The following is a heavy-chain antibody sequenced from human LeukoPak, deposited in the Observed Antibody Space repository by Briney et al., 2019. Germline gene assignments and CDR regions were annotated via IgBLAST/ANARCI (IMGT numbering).Heavy chain of an antibody. Sequence: GGSLRLSCAASVFTLRSYAMSWVRQAPGEGVGWGSAIIAWCGSTFYADSVKGRLTISRDNSKNPLYLQMNSLRAGDTAVYYCAKEAGSSWYRVFDYWGQGTLVTVSS. CDR2: IIAWCGST. V-gene: IGHV3-23*01. D-gene: IGHD6-13*01. J-gene: IGHJ4*02. CDR1: VFTLRSYA. CDR3: AKEAGSSWYRVFDY.